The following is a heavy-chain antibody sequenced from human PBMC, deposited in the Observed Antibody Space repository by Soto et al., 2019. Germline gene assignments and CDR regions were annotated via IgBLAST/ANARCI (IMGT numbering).Heavy chain of an antibody. CDR1: GGSFSDYY. Sequence: SETLSLTCAVYGGSFSDYYWNWIRQPPGKGLEWIGEINHSGSSNYNPSLKSRVTISVDTSKNQFSLKLSSVTAADTAVYYCARGLYDYVWGSYRLNAFDIWGQGTMVTVSS. CDR2: INHSGSS. J-gene: IGHJ3*02. CDR3: ARGLYDYVWGSYRLNAFDI. V-gene: IGHV4-34*01. D-gene: IGHD3-16*02.